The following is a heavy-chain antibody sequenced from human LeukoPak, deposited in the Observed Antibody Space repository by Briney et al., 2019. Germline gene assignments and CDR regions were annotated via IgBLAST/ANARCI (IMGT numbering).Heavy chain of an antibody. CDR2: INSGGSIT. J-gene: IGHJ6*02. CDR1: GFTFSDYY. CDR3: ARDAVDTANAV. V-gene: IGHV3-74*01. Sequence: GGSLRLSCAASGFTFSDYYMSWIRQAPGKGLVWVSHINSGGSITSYADSVKGRFTISRDNAKNTLYLQMNSLRAEDTAVYYCARDAVDTANAVWGQGTTVTVSS. D-gene: IGHD5-18*01.